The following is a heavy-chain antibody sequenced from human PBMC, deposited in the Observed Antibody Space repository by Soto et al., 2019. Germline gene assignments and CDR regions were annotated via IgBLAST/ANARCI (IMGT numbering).Heavy chain of an antibody. CDR2: IIPIFGTA. J-gene: IGHJ6*02. D-gene: IGHD3-3*01. CDR3: ARALGGRFLEWLSPPGEYYYYGMDV. CDR1: GGTFSSYA. Sequence: ASVKVSCKASGGTFSSYAISWVRQAPGQGLEWMGGIIPIFGTANYAQKFQGRVTITADESTSTAYMELSSLRSEDTAVYYCARALGGRFLEWLSPPGEYYYYGMDVWGQGTTVTVSS. V-gene: IGHV1-69*13.